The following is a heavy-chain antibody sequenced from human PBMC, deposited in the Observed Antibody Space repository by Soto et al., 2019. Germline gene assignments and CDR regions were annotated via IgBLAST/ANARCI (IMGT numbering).Heavy chain of an antibody. CDR1: GGSISSSSYY. CDR3: ARIGVTYYDIMTGYQPFDY. D-gene: IGHD3-9*01. Sequence: SETLSLTCTVSGGSISSSSYYWGWIRQPPGKGLERIGCIYYSGSTYYNPSLTSRVTISVDTSKNQFSLKLSSVTAADTAVYYSARIGVTYYDIMTGYQPFDYLGQGTLVAVSS. V-gene: IGHV4-39*01. CDR2: IYYSGST. J-gene: IGHJ4*02.